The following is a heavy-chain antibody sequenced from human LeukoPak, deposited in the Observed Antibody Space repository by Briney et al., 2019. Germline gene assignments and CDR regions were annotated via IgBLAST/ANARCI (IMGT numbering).Heavy chain of an antibody. D-gene: IGHD1-26*01. J-gene: IGHJ4*02. CDR1: GFTFSSYG. CDR2: ISSSSSYI. V-gene: IGHV3-21*01. CDR3: ARAASVGATNLPDY. Sequence: GGSLRLSCAASGFTFSSYGMSWVRQAPGKGLEWVSSISSSSSYIYYADSVKGRFTISRDNAKNSLYLQMNSLRAEDTAVYYCARAASVGATNLPDYWGQGTLVTVSS.